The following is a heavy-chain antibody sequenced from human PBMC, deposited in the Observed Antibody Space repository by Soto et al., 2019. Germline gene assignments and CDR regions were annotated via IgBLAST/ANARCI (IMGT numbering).Heavy chain of an antibody. Sequence: SETLSLTCSVSGGSISSSSYSWGWIRQPPGKGLEWIGTIYYSGSTHYNPSLEGRVAISADTPNNQLSLRLSSVTAADTAVYYCARGYGRNFDYWGQGTLVT. CDR3: ARGYGRNFDY. V-gene: IGHV4-39*01. CDR2: IYYSGST. J-gene: IGHJ4*02. CDR1: GGSISSSSYS. D-gene: IGHD5-18*01.